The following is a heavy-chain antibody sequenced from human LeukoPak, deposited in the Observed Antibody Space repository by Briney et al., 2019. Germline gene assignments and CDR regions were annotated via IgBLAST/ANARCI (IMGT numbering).Heavy chain of an antibody. CDR3: ARLYYYDSRIDP. Sequence: SETLSLTCTVSGGSISSGDYYWSWIRQPPGKGLEWIAYMYYSGSTYYNPSLKSRVTMSADTSKNQLSLKLSSVTAADTAVYYCARLYYYDSRIDPRGPGILVTVSS. CDR2: MYYSGST. J-gene: IGHJ5*02. V-gene: IGHV4-30-4*01. CDR1: GGSISSGDYY. D-gene: IGHD3-22*01.